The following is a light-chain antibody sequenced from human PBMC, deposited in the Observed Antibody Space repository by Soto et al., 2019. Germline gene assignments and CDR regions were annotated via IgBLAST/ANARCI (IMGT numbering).Light chain of an antibody. Sequence: EIVLTQSPDSLSLSPGESATLSCRASQSVTSNYLAWYQQKPGRAPRLLIYGASNRATGIPDRFSGSGSGTDFTLTISRLEPEDFAVFYCQQYYDSITFGQGTRLEIE. V-gene: IGKV3-20*01. J-gene: IGKJ5*01. CDR3: QQYYDSIT. CDR2: GAS. CDR1: QSVTSNY.